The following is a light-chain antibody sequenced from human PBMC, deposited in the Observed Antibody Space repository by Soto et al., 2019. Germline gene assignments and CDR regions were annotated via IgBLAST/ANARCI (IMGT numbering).Light chain of an antibody. V-gene: IGKV3-11*01. CDR2: ATS. CDR3: QQRSSWPFT. CDR1: QSIGNY. Sequence: TQSPATLSLSPGEGATLSCRASQSIGNYLAWYQQKPGQAPRLLIYATSNRATGIPARFSGSGSGTDFTLTISSLEPEYFAVYYCQQRSSWPFTFGPGTKVDSK. J-gene: IGKJ3*01.